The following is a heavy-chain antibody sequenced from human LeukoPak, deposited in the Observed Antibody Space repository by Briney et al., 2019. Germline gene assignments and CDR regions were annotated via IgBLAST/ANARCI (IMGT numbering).Heavy chain of an antibody. D-gene: IGHD6-13*01. CDR2: IRYDGSNK. CDR1: GFSFSSYG. Sequence: GSLLLSCAASGFSFSSYGMHWVRQAPGKGLEWVAFIRYDGSNKYYADSVKGRFTISRDNSKNTLYLQMKSLRAEDTAVYYCAKDKGSSWYSPFDYWGQGTLVTVSS. CDR3: AKDKGSSWYSPFDY. J-gene: IGHJ4*02. V-gene: IGHV3-30*02.